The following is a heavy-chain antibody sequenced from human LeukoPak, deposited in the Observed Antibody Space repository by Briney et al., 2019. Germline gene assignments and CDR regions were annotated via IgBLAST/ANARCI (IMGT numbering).Heavy chain of an antibody. Sequence: ASVKVSCKASGYTFTGYYMHWVRQAPGQGLEWMGLINPDGGNTNYAQNFQGRVTLTRDTSTSTVYMELSSLRSEDTAIYYCARIRDGYNDAYDIWGQGTVVTVPS. CDR1: GYTFTGYY. CDR2: INPDGGNT. J-gene: IGHJ3*02. V-gene: IGHV1-46*01. D-gene: IGHD5-24*01. CDR3: ARIRDGYNDAYDI.